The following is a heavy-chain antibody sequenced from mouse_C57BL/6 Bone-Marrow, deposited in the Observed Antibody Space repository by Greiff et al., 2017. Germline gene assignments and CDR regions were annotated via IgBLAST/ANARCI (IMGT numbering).Heavy chain of an antibody. CDR3: ARASTTVVATDY. Sequence: EVQLQQSGPVLVKPGASVKMSCKASGYTFTDYYMNWVKQSHGKSLEWIGVINPYNGGTSYNQKFKGKATLTVDKSSSTAYMELNSLTSEDSAVYYCARASTTVVATDYWGQGTTLTVSS. CDR2: INPYNGGT. CDR1: GYTFTDYY. D-gene: IGHD1-1*01. V-gene: IGHV1-19*01. J-gene: IGHJ2*01.